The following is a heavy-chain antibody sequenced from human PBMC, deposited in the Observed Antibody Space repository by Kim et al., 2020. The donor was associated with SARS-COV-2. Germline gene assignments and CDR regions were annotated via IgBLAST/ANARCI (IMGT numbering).Heavy chain of an antibody. CDR3: AGYGDYEYYYYYGMDV. D-gene: IGHD4-17*01. CDR2: ISSSSSYI. Sequence: GGSLRLSCAASGFTFSSYSMNWVRQAPGKGLEWVSSISSSSSYIYYADSVKGRFTISRDNAKNSLYLQMNSLRAEDTAVYYCAGYGDYEYYYYYGMDVWGQGTTVTVSS. CDR1: GFTFSSYS. V-gene: IGHV3-21*01. J-gene: IGHJ6*02.